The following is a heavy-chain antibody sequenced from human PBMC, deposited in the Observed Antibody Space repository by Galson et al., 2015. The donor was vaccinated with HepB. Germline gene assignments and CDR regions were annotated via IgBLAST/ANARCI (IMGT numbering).Heavy chain of an antibody. J-gene: IGHJ5*02. CDR3: ARARIAAPNWFDP. V-gene: IGHV1-2*06. CDR2: INPNSGGT. CDR1: GYTFTGYY. D-gene: IGHD6-6*01. Sequence: SVKVSCKASGYTFTGYYMHWVRQAPGQGLEWMGRINPNSGGTNYAQKFQGRVTMTRDTSISTAYMELSRLRSDDTAVYYCARARIAAPNWFDPWGQGTLVTVSS.